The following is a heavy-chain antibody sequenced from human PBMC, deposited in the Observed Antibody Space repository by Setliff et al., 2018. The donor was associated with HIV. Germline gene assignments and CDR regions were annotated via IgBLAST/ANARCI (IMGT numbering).Heavy chain of an antibody. D-gene: IGHD1-26*01. V-gene: IGHV3-30*04. CDR1: GFTFSNYA. J-gene: IGHJ6*03. Sequence: GGSLRLSCVASGFTFSNYAMHWVRQAPGKGLEWVAVISYDGGHTFYADSVKGRFTISRDNSKNTLYLQMNSLRAEDTAVYFCARGQAGATSYYYYMDVWGKGTTVTVSS. CDR2: ISYDGGHT. CDR3: ARGQAGATSYYYYMDV.